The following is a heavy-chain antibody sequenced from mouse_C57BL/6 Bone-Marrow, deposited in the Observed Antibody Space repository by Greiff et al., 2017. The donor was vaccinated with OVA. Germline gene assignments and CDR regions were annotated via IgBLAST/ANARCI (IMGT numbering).Heavy chain of an antibody. CDR3: ARHPHYYGSSSWFAY. CDR1: GFTFSSYG. Sequence: EVKLMESGGDLVKPGGSLKLSCAASGFTFSSYGMSWVRQTPDKRLAWVATISSGGSYTYYPDSVKGRFTISRDNAKNTLYLQMSSLKSEDTAMYYCARHPHYYGSSSWFAYWGQGTLVTVSA. J-gene: IGHJ3*01. V-gene: IGHV5-6*01. D-gene: IGHD1-1*01. CDR2: ISSGGSYT.